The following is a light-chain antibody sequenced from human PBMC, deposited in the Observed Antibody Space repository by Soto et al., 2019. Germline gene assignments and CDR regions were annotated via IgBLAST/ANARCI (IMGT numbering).Light chain of an antibody. V-gene: IGKV3-20*01. CDR2: GAS. J-gene: IGKJ1*01. CDR3: QQYDSSPRT. CDR1: QSVSSSF. Sequence: DIVLTQSPGALSLSPGERATLSCRASQSVSSSFLAWYQQKPGQAPRLLIYGASSRATGIPDRFSGSVSGTDVTLTISRLEPEDFAVYYCQQYDSSPRTFGQGTKVEIK.